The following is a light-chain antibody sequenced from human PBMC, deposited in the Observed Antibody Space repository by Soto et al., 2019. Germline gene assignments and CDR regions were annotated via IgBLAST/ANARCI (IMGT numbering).Light chain of an antibody. CDR1: QSIGST. Sequence: EIVFTQSPSTLSVSPGERATLSCRASQSIGSTLAWYQQKPGQTPRLLIYDASTRATGIPARFSGIGSGTEFTLIISSLQSEDFAVYYCQHYKTWPLSFGGGTKVDIK. CDR2: DAS. V-gene: IGKV3-15*01. CDR3: QHYKTWPLS. J-gene: IGKJ4*01.